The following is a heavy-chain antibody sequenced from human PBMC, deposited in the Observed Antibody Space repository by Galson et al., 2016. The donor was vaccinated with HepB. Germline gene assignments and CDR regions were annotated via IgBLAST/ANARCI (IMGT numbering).Heavy chain of an antibody. V-gene: IGHV3-11*06. J-gene: IGHJ5*02. CDR1: GFTFGDYY. CDR2: ISPTSGYS. CDR3: ARERGIAAGGWFDP. Sequence: SLRLSCAASGFTFGDYYMAWIRQAPGKGLEWVSHISPTSGYSNYGDSVKGRFTISRDNANNSLFLQMESLRADDTAVYYCARERGIAAGGWFDPWGQGTQVTVSS. D-gene: IGHD6-13*01.